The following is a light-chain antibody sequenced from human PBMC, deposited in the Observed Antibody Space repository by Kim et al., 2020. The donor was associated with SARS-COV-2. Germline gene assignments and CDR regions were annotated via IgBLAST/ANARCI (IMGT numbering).Light chain of an antibody. J-gene: IGKJ2*01. Sequence: PGERATPSCRASQSVSSSYLAWDQQKPGQAPRLLIYGASSRATGIPDRFSGSGSGTDFTLTISRLEPEDFAVYYCQQYGSSPPYTFGQGTKLEI. CDR2: GAS. CDR1: QSVSSSY. V-gene: IGKV3-20*01. CDR3: QQYGSSPPYT.